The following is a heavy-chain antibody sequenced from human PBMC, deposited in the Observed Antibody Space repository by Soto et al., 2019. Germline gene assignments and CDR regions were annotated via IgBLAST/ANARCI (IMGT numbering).Heavy chain of an antibody. J-gene: IGHJ4*02. Sequence: EVQLLESGGGLVQPGGSLRLSCAASGFTCSSYAMSWVRQGPGKGLEWVSAISGSGDSTYYADSVKGRFTISRDNSKNTLHLQMNSLRAEDTAVYYCAKDFTHPFDYWGQGTVVTVSS. V-gene: IGHV3-23*01. CDR1: GFTCSSYA. CDR2: ISGSGDST. CDR3: AKDFTHPFDY.